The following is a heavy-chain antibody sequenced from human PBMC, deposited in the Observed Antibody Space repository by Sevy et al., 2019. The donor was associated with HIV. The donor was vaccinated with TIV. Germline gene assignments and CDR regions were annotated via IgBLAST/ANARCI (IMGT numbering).Heavy chain of an antibody. CDR2: IYYTGST. D-gene: IGHD5-12*01. V-gene: IGHV4-59*01. CDR1: GGSISAYY. Sequence: SETLSLTCTVSGGSISAYYWSWIRQPPGKPLEYIGYIYYTGSTNYNPSMKSRVTISVDTSKNQFSLKLNSVTAADTAVDFCARAPPVRSGDDSLNWFDPWGQGTLVTVSS. CDR3: ARAPPVRSGDDSLNWFDP. J-gene: IGHJ5*02.